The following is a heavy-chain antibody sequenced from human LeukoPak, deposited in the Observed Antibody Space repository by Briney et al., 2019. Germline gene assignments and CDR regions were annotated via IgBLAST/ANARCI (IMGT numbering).Heavy chain of an antibody. CDR3: ARDLTYYYDSSGYYPYYFDY. V-gene: IGHV3-7*01. CDR1: GFTFSSYW. D-gene: IGHD3-22*01. Sequence: PGGSLRLSCAASGFTFSSYWMSWVRQAPGKGLEWVANIKQDGSEKYYVDSVKGRFTISRDNAKNSLYLQMNSLRAEDTAVYYCARDLTYYYDSSGYYPYYFDYWGQGTLVTVSS. CDR2: IKQDGSEK. J-gene: IGHJ4*02.